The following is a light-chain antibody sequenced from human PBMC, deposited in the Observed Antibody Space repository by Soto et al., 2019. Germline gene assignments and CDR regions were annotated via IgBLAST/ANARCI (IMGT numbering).Light chain of an antibody. J-gene: IGKJ3*01. Sequence: EMVMTQSPATLSVSPGERVTLSCRASESVHRNLAWYQQKPGQGPSLLIYYASTRATGVPHSFTGSGSGTEFTLTICSLQSEDFGVYHCQHYSNCPPTFAPGTKVEIK. V-gene: IGKV3-15*01. CDR2: YAS. CDR3: QHYSNCPPT. CDR1: ESVHRN.